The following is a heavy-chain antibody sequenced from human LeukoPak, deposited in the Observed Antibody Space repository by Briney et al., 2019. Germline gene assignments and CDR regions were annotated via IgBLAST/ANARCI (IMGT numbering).Heavy chain of an antibody. D-gene: IGHD6-6*01. CDR1: GGSISSSSYY. Sequence: SETLSLTCTVSGGSISSSSYYWGWIRQPPGKGLEWIGSIYYSGSTYYNPSLKSRVTISVDTSKNQFSLKLSSVTAADTAVYYCARRRIAARWLDYWGQGTLVTVSS. V-gene: IGHV4-39*01. CDR3: ARRRIAARWLDY. CDR2: IYYSGST. J-gene: IGHJ4*02.